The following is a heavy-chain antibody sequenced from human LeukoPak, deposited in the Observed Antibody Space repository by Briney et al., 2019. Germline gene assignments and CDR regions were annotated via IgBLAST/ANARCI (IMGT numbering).Heavy chain of an antibody. CDR3: ARVRPYYYYYYMDV. V-gene: IGHV4-39*01. CDR2: ISYSGST. D-gene: IGHD4/OR15-4a*01. Sequence: SETLSLTCIVSGGSISSSSYYWGWIRQSPGRSLEWIGSISYSGSTYDNPSLKSRATMSIDTSKNRFSLKVRSVTAADTAVYYCARVRPYYYYYYMDVWGKGTTVTVSS. CDR1: GGSISSSSYY. J-gene: IGHJ6*03.